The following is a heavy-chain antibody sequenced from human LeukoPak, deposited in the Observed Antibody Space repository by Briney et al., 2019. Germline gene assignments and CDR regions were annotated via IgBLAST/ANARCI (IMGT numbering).Heavy chain of an antibody. CDR3: ARPADSSSWFNY. D-gene: IGHD6-13*01. Sequence: ASVSVSCKLSVYTFTIFGISWVRQAPGQGLEWMGWISAYNGNTNYAQKFQGRVTMTTDTSTSTAYMELRSLRSDDTAVYYCARPADSSSWFNYWGQGTLVTVSS. CDR2: ISAYNGNT. CDR1: VYTFTIFG. V-gene: IGHV1-18*01. J-gene: IGHJ4*02.